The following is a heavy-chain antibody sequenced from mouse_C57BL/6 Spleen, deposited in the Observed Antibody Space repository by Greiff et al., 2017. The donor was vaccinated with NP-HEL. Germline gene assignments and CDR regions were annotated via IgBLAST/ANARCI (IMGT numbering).Heavy chain of an antibody. CDR2: INYDGSST. J-gene: IGHJ4*01. D-gene: IGHD1-1*01. CDR3: ARTLYYYCSNTDYYAMDY. Sequence: EVQVVESEGGLVQPGSSMKLSCTASGFTFSDYYMAWVRQVPEKGLEWVANINYDGSSTYYLDSLKSRFIISRDNAKNILYLQMSSLKSEDTATYDSARTLYYYCSNTDYYAMDYWGQGTSVTVSS. V-gene: IGHV5-16*01. CDR1: GFTFSDYY.